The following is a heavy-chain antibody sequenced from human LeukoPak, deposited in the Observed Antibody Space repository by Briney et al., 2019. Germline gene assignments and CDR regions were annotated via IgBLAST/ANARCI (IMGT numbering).Heavy chain of an antibody. CDR3: VRGGSTYQGY. D-gene: IGHD5-18*01. Sequence: GGSPRLSCAASGFTFSSYSMNWVRQAPGKGLEWVSYISSSSSTIYYADSVKGRSTISRDNAKNTLYLQMNSLRVEDTAVYYCVRGGSTYQGYWGQGTLVTVSS. CDR2: ISSSSSTI. CDR1: GFTFSSYS. V-gene: IGHV3-48*04. J-gene: IGHJ4*02.